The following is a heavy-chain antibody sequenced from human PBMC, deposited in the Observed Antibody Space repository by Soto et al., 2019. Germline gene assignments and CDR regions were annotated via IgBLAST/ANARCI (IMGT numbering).Heavy chain of an antibody. CDR1: SDSTISSHSY. CDR2: INSSGRT. J-gene: IGHJ6*02. V-gene: IGHV4-30-4*02. CDR3: ARFSTLGKDYGVDV. Sequence: SETMFFTCSVSSDSTISSHSYWGLIRQPPGKGLEWIGYINSSGRTYHKPSLKSRVSISLDTSKNQFSLRLTSVTAADTAVYFCARFSTLGKDYGVDVWGQGTTVT. D-gene: IGHD2-2*01.